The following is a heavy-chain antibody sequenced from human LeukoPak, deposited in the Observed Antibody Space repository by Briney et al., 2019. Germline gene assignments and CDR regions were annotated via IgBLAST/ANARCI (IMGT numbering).Heavy chain of an antibody. Sequence: PGGSLRLSCAASGFTFSSYWMSWVRQAPGKGLEWVANIKQDGSENYYVDSVKGRFTISRDNAKNSLYLQMNSLRAEDTAVYYCARDPYSSSWYDNYMDVWGKGTTVTVS. V-gene: IGHV3-7*01. D-gene: IGHD6-13*01. J-gene: IGHJ6*03. CDR2: IKQDGSEN. CDR3: ARDPYSSSWYDNYMDV. CDR1: GFTFSSYW.